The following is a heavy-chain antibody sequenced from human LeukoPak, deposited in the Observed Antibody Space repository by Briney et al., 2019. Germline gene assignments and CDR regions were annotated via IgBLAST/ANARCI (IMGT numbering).Heavy chain of an antibody. Sequence: PGGSLRLSCAASGVTFSSYEMNWVRQAPGKGLEWVSYISSSGSTIYYADSVKGRFTISRDNAKNSLYLQMNSLRAEDTAVYYCARNTPSVEMATISFFDYWGQGTLVTVSS. J-gene: IGHJ4*02. CDR3: ARNTPSVEMATISFFDY. D-gene: IGHD5-24*01. CDR2: ISSSGSTI. CDR1: GVTFSSYE. V-gene: IGHV3-48*03.